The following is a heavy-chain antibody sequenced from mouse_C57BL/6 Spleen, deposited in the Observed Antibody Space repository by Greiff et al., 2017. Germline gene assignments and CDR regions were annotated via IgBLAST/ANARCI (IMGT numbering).Heavy chain of an antibody. J-gene: IGHJ2*01. CDR3: ARALWSVCVY. D-gene: IGHD1-1*02. V-gene: IGHV1-26*01. CDR2: INPNNGGT. Sequence: EVQLQQSGPELVKPGASVKISCKASGYTFTDYYMNWVKQSHGKSLEWIGDINPNNGGTSYNQKFKGKATLTVEKSSSTAYMELRSLTSEDSAVYYCARALWSVCVYWGQGTTLPVSS. CDR1: GYTFTDYY.